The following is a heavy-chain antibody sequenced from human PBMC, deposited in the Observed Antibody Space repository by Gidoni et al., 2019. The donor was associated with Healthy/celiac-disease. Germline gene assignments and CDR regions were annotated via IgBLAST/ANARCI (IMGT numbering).Heavy chain of an antibody. D-gene: IGHD2-21*01. J-gene: IGHJ5*02. Sequence: QVQLVQSGAEVKKPGASVKVSCKASGYTFTGHYMHWGPQAPGQGLEWMGRFNPNSGGTNYAQKFQGRVPMTRDTSISTAYMELSRLRSDDTAVYYCARDRASILTEYNWFDPWGQGTLVTVSS. CDR3: ARDRASILTEYNWFDP. CDR1: GYTFTGHY. CDR2: FNPNSGGT. V-gene: IGHV1-2*06.